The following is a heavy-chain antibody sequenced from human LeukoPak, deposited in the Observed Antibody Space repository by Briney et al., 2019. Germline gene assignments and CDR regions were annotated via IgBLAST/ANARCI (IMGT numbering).Heavy chain of an antibody. J-gene: IGHJ4*02. D-gene: IGHD2-15*01. CDR3: AKQLGYCSDGSCYFPY. V-gene: IGHV3-23*01. Sequence: GGSLRLSCEGSGYTFTTYAMSWVRQALGKGLEWVSSIRNSGANTYYADSVQGRFTISRDNSKSTLCLQMNSLRAEDTAVYYCAKQLGYCSDGSCYFPYWGQGTLVTVSS. CDR2: IRNSGANT. CDR1: GYTFTTYA.